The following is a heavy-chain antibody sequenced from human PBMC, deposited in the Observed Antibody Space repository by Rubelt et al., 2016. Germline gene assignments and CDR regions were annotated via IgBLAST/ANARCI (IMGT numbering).Heavy chain of an antibody. CDR1: GFTVSSNY. D-gene: IGHD6-13*01. CDR3: ARGRRGSSSWLGRDYYGMDV. Sequence: EVQLVESGGGLVQPGGSLRLSCAASGFTVSSNYMSWVRQAPGKGLEWVSVIYSGGTTYYADPVKGRFTSSRGNAKNTLYVQMNSLRAEDTAVYYCARGRRGSSSWLGRDYYGMDVWGQGTTVTVSS. J-gene: IGHJ6*02. V-gene: IGHV3-66*01. CDR2: IYSGGTT.